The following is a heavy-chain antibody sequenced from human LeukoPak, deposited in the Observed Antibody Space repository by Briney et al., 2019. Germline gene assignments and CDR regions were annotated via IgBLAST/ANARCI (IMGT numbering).Heavy chain of an antibody. CDR2: ISYDGSNK. Sequence: PAGSLRLSCAASGFTFSSFGMHWVRQAPGKGLDWVAVISYDGSNKYYADSVKSRFTISRDNSKNTLYLQMNSLRAEDTAVYYCAKDLSGLGYFDYWGQGTLVTVSS. J-gene: IGHJ4*02. V-gene: IGHV3-30*18. CDR1: GFTFSSFG. D-gene: IGHD6-19*01. CDR3: AKDLSGLGYFDY.